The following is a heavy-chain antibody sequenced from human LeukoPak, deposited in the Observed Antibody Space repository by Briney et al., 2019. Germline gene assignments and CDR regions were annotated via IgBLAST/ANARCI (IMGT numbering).Heavy chain of an antibody. CDR2: TYYRSTWYN. V-gene: IGHV6-1*01. Sequence: TSQTLSLTCAISGDSVSSNSVTWNWIRQSPSRGLEWLVRTYYRSTWYNDYAVSVRGRITVNPDTSKNQFSLHLHSVTPEGTAVYYCARRLTQYDCFDPWGQGILVTVSS. J-gene: IGHJ5*02. CDR1: GDSVSSNSVT. D-gene: IGHD2-2*01. CDR3: ARRLTQYDCFDP.